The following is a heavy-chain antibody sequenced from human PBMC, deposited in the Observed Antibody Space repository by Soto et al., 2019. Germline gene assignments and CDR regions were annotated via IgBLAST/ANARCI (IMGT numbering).Heavy chain of an antibody. CDR3: AREPLGWSGSFDY. CDR1: GGSIRSYY. D-gene: IGHD3-3*01. V-gene: IGHV4-59*01. Sequence: SETLSLTCTVSGGSIRSYYWSWIRQPPGQGLEWIGYIYFSGSTDYNPSLKSRVTISVDTSKNQFSLKLRSVTAADTAVYYCAREPLGWSGSFDYWGLGTLVTVSS. CDR2: IYFSGST. J-gene: IGHJ4*02.